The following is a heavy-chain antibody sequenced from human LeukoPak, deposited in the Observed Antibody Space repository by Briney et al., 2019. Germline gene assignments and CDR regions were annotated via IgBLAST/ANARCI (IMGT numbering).Heavy chain of an antibody. CDR1: GFTFSSYG. CDR3: AKDLSKGDYYGSGSYGPY. CDR2: IQYDGSNK. J-gene: IGHJ4*02. V-gene: IGHV3-30*02. Sequence: GGSLRLSCAASGFTFSSYGMHWVRQAPGKGLEWVAFIQYDGSNKYYAESVKGRFTISRDNSKNTLYLQMNSLRAEDTAVYYCAKDLSKGDYYGSGSYGPYWGQGTLVTVSS. D-gene: IGHD3-10*01.